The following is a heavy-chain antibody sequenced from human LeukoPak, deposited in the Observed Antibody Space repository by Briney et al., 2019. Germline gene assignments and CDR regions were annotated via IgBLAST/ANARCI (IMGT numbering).Heavy chain of an antibody. J-gene: IGHJ4*02. D-gene: IGHD4-17*01. CDR3: AKVDYGDYYFDY. Sequence: GGSLRLSCAVSGFTFSSYAMSWVRLAPGKGLEWVSFISDSGGSTYYADSVKCRFTISRDNSKNTLYLQMNSLRAEDTAVYYCAKVDYGDYYFDYWGQGTLVTVSS. V-gene: IGHV3-23*01. CDR2: ISDSGGST. CDR1: GFTFSSYA.